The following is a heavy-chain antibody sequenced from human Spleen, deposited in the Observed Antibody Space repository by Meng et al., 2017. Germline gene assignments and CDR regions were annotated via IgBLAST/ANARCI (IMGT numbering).Heavy chain of an antibody. CDR1: GGSFSDYY. J-gene: IGHJ5*02. Sequence: QVQLQQVGAGLLKPSETLSLTGFVSGGSFSDYYWSWIRQPPGKGLEWIGEINHSGSTNYNPSLKSRVTISVDTSKNQFSLKLSSVTAADTAVYYCARPSRYNWFDPWGQGTLVTVSS. CDR2: INHSGST. CDR3: ARPSRYNWFDP. D-gene: IGHD6-6*01. V-gene: IGHV4-34*01.